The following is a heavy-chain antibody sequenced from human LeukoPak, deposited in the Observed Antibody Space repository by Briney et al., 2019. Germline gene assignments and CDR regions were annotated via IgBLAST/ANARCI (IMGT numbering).Heavy chain of an antibody. CDR3: VKVGIVVVSGDFDY. D-gene: IGHD2-2*03. V-gene: IGHV3-23*01. J-gene: IGHJ4*02. CDR2: ISGSGGST. CDR1: GFAFSSYA. Sequence: GGTLRLSCAASGFAFSSYAMSWVRQAPGKGLEWVSAISGSGGSTNYADSVKGRFTISRDNSKNTLYLQMNSLRAEDTAVYYCVKVGIVVVSGDFDYWGQGTLVTVSS.